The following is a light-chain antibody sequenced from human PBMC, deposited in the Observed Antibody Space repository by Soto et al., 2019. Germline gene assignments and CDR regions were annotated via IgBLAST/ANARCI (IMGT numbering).Light chain of an antibody. J-gene: IGKJ1*01. V-gene: IGKV1-5*01. CDR3: QQYNTYWT. CDR2: DAS. CDR1: QTISHW. Sequence: DIHLTQSPSTLSASVGDRVTITCRASQTISHWLAWYQQKPGKAPKLLIFDASSLENGVPSRFSGSGSGTEFTLTITGLQTDDFETYYCQQYNTYWTFGQGTKVDIK.